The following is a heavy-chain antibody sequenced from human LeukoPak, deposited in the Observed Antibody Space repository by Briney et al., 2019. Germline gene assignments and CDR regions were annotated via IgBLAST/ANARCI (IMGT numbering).Heavy chain of an antibody. CDR1: GGSISSYY. CDR3: ASSLYCSGGSCYGAFDI. Sequence: SETLSLTCTVSGGSISSYYWSWIRQPAGKGLEWIGSIYYSGSTYYNPSLKSRVTISVDTSKNQFSLKLSSVTAADTAVYYCASSLYCSGGSCYGAFDIWGQGTMVTVSS. D-gene: IGHD2-15*01. CDR2: IYYSGST. J-gene: IGHJ3*02. V-gene: IGHV4-59*05.